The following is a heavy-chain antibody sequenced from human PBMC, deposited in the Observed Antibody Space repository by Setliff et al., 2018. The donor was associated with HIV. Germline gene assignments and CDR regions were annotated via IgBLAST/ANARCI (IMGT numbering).Heavy chain of an antibody. Sequence: LSLTCAVYGGSFSGYYWSWIRQPPGKGLEWIGKINHGGSTNYNPSLKSRFTIYRDSTKNSLYLQMRSLRAEDTAVYYCARILQVGSSTRYAFDVWGQGTVVTVSS. J-gene: IGHJ3*01. CDR3: ARILQVGSSTRYAFDV. V-gene: IGHV4-34*01. CDR2: INHGGST. CDR1: GGSFSGYY. D-gene: IGHD2-2*01.